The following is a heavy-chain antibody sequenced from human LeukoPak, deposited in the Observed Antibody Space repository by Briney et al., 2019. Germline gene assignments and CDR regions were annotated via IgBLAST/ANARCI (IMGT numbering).Heavy chain of an antibody. V-gene: IGHV4-34*01. CDR2: INHSGST. Sequence: PSETLSLTCAVYGGSFSGYYWSWIRQPPGKGLEWIGEINHSGSTNYNPSLKSRVTISVDTSKNQFSLKLSPVTAADTAVYYCARKPSGRLDYWGQGTLVTVSS. CDR1: GGSFSGYY. D-gene: IGHD3-10*01. CDR3: ARKPSGRLDY. J-gene: IGHJ4*02.